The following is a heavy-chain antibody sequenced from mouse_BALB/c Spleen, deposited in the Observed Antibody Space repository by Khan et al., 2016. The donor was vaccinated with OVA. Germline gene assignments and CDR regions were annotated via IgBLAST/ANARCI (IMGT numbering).Heavy chain of an antibody. CDR3: ARDGSGYNYAMDY. D-gene: IGHD2-3*01. J-gene: IGHJ4*01. CDR2: ISYSGST. Sequence: EVQLKESGPGLVKPSQSLSLTCTVTGYSITSDYAWNWIRQFPGNKLEWMGYISYSGSTNYNPALKSRISITRDTSKNQFFLQLNSVTTEDTATYYCARDGSGYNYAMDYWGQGTSVTVSS. V-gene: IGHV3-2*02. CDR1: GYSITSDYA.